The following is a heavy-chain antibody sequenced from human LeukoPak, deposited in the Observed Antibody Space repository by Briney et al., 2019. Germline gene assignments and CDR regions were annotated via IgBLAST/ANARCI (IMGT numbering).Heavy chain of an antibody. CDR2: ISAYNGNT. V-gene: IGHV1-18*01. D-gene: IGHD3-9*01. CDR1: GYTFTSYG. J-gene: IGHJ4*02. CDR3: ARDSYYDILTGYLY. Sequence: ASVKVSRKASGYTFTSYGISWVRQAPGQGLEWMGWISAYNGNTNYAQKLQGRVTMTTDTSTSTAYMELRSLRSDDTAVYYCARDSYYDILTGYLYWGQGTLVTVSS.